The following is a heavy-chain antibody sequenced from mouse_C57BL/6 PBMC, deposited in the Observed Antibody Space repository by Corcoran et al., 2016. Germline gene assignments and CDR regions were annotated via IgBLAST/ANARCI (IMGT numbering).Heavy chain of an antibody. V-gene: IGHV1-26*01. CDR3: ARDYGSSYLTWYFDV. J-gene: IGHJ1*03. D-gene: IGHD1-1*01. CDR1: GYTFTDYY. Sequence: EVQLQQSGPELVKPGASVKISCKASGYTFTDYYMNWVKQSHGKSLEWIGDINPNNGGTIYNQKFKGKATLTVDKSSSTAYMELRSLTSEDTAVYYCARDYGSSYLTWYFDVWGTGTTVTVSS. CDR2: INPNNGGT.